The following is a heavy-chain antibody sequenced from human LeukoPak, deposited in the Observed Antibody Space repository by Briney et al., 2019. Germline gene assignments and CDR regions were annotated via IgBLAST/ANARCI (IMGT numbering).Heavy chain of an antibody. V-gene: IGHV3-11*01. D-gene: IGHD2-8*01. J-gene: IGHJ5*02. CDR1: GFTFSDYY. Sequence: GGSLRLSCAASGFTFSDYYMSWIRQAPGKGLEWVSYISSSGSTIYYADSVKGRFTISRDNAKNSLYLQMNSLRAEDTAVYYCARGSPHISPALLYATGGRWFDPWGQGTLVTVSS. CDR2: ISSSGSTI. CDR3: ARGSPHISPALLYATGGRWFDP.